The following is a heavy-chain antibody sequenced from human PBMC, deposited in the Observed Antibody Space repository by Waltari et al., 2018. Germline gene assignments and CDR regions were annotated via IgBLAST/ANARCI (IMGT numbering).Heavy chain of an antibody. V-gene: IGHV4-39*01. Sequence: QLPLQESGPGLVKPSETLSLTCSVPGGSITSNRHYWGWIRQPPGQGLEWIGTISYNGATYSSLSLKSRVTISRDTSKNQLSLKLGSVTAADTGVYYCATYIGASVGTAAFDVWGQGTMVTVSS. CDR1: GGSITSNRHY. J-gene: IGHJ3*01. CDR3: ATYIGASVGTAAFDV. CDR2: ISYNGAT. D-gene: IGHD5-12*01.